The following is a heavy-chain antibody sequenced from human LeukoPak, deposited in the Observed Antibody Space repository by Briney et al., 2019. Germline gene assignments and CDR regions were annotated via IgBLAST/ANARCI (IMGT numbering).Heavy chain of an antibody. J-gene: IGHJ4*02. CDR2: ISYDGSNK. D-gene: IGHD1-26*01. Sequence: GRSLRPSCAASGFTFSSYAMHWVRQAPGKGLEWVAVISYDGSNKYYADSVKGRFTISRDNSKNTLYLQMNSLRAEDTAVYYCARDRVGATYLFDYWGQGTLVTVSS. CDR1: GFTFSSYA. V-gene: IGHV3-30-3*01. CDR3: ARDRVGATYLFDY.